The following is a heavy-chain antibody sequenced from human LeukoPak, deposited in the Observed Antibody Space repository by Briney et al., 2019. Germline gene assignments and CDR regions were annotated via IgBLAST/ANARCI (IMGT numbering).Heavy chain of an antibody. CDR1: GFTFSSYA. CDR2: ISYDGSNK. V-gene: IGHV3-30-3*01. J-gene: IGHJ4*02. D-gene: IGHD2-2*01. Sequence: GRSLRLSCAASGFTFSSYAMHWVRQAPGKGLEWVAVISYDGSNKYYAASVKGRFTISRDNSKNTLYLQMNSLGSEDTAVYYCARTCSGTACEDFDYWGQGTPVTVSS. CDR3: ARTCSGTACEDFDY.